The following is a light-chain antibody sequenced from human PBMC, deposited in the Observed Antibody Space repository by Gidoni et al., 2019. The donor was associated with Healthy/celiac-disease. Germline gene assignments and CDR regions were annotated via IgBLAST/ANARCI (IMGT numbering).Light chain of an antibody. CDR1: QDISNY. CDR3: QQFGNLPLT. J-gene: IGKJ4*01. Sequence: DIQMTQSPSSLSASVGDRVTITCKASQDISNYLNWYQYKPGKAPKLLIYDASNLETGVPSRFSGSGSGTDFTFTIRILQPEDIATYYCQQFGNLPLTFGGGTKVEIK. CDR2: DAS. V-gene: IGKV1-33*01.